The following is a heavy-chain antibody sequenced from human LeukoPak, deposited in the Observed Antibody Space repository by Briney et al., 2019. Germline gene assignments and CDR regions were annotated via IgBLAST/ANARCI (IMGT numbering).Heavy chain of an antibody. CDR1: GFTFSSYG. CDR3: AKVGGGGITIFGEDY. D-gene: IGHD3-3*01. Sequence: GGSLGLSCAASGFTFSSYGMHWLRQAPGKGLVWVAFIRYDGNNKYYADSVKGRFTISKDNSKNTLYLQMNSLRAEDTAVYYCAKVGGGGITIFGEDYWGQGTLVTVSS. V-gene: IGHV3-30*02. J-gene: IGHJ4*02. CDR2: IRYDGNNK.